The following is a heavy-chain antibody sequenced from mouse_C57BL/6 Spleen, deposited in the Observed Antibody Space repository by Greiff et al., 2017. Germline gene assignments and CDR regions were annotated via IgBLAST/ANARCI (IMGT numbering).Heavy chain of an antibody. CDR1: GYSFTGYY. V-gene: IGHV1-42*01. CDR2: INPSTGGT. Sequence: VQLQQSGPELVKPGASVKISCKASGYSFTGYYMNWVKQSPEKSLEWIGEINPSTGGTTYNQKFKAKATLTVDKSSSTAYMQLKSLTSEDSAVYYCASITTVVATGYFDVWGTGTTVTVSS. J-gene: IGHJ1*03. D-gene: IGHD1-1*01. CDR3: ASITTVVATGYFDV.